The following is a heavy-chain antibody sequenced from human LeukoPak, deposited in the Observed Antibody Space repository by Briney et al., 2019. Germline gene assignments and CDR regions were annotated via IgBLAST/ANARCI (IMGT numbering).Heavy chain of an antibody. CDR3: ARTNPDYYDSSGRGYFDY. Sequence: GSLRLSCAASGFTFSSYWMSWVRQAPGKGLEWVANIKQDGSEKKYVDSVKGRFTISRDNAKNSLYLQMNSLRAEDTAVYYCARTNPDYYDSSGRGYFDYWGQGTLVTVSS. CDR1: GFTFSSYW. J-gene: IGHJ4*02. V-gene: IGHV3-7*01. CDR2: IKQDGSEK. D-gene: IGHD3-22*01.